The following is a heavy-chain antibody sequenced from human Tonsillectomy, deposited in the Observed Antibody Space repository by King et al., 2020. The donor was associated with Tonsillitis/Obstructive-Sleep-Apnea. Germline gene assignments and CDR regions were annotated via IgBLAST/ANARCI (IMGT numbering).Heavy chain of an antibody. D-gene: IGHD6-25*01. V-gene: IGHV1-18*04. Sequence: QLVQSGAEVKKPGASVKVSCKASGYTFTSYGITWVRQAPGQGLEWMGWISTYNGYTDYAQILQGRVTMTTDTSTSTAYMELRSLRSDDTAVYYCARRGASSGKGGEVWFDPWGQGTLVTVSS. CDR2: ISTYNGYT. CDR3: ARRGASSGKGGEVWFDP. J-gene: IGHJ5*02. CDR1: GYTFTSYG.